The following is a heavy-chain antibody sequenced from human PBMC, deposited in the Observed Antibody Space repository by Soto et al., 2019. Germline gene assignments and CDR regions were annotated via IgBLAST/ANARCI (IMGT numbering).Heavy chain of an antibody. CDR1: GFTFSSYS. J-gene: IGHJ5*02. CDR2: ISSSSSYI. CDR3: ARPAREVVAAIHNWFDP. D-gene: IGHD2-15*01. V-gene: IGHV3-21*01. Sequence: EVQLVESGGGLVKPGGSLRLSCAASGFTFSSYSMNWVRQAPGKGLEWVSSISSSSSYIYYADSVKGRFTISRDNAKNSLYRQMNGLRAEDTAVYYCARPAREVVAAIHNWFDPWGQGTLVTVSS.